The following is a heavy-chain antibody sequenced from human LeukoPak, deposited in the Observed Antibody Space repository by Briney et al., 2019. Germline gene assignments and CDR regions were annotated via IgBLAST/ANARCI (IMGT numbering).Heavy chain of an antibody. V-gene: IGHV3-21*01. CDR1: GFTFSSYS. CDR2: ISSSSSYT. J-gene: IGHJ4*02. CDR3: ATIPTYYDFWMNGDY. Sequence: PGVSLRLSCAASGFTFSSYSMNWVRQAPGKGLEWVSCISSSSSYTYYADSVKGRFTISRDNAQNSLFLQLNSLRAEDTAVYYCATIPTYYDFWMNGDYWGQGVLVTVSS. D-gene: IGHD3-3*01.